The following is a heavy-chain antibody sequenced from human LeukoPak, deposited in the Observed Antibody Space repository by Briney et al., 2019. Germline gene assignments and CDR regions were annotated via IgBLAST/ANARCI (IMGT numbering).Heavy chain of an antibody. D-gene: IGHD6-19*01. CDR1: GASIISYY. J-gene: IGHJ4*02. CDR3: ARGRTDAAVAGNFDY. Sequence: NPSETLSLTCTVSGASIISYYWSWIRQPPGKGLEWIGYIYYSGGANYNPSLKGRATVSLDTSKNQFFLNLASVAAADSAVYYCARGRTDAAVAGNFDYWGQGTLVTVSS. V-gene: IGHV4-59*01. CDR2: IYYSGGA.